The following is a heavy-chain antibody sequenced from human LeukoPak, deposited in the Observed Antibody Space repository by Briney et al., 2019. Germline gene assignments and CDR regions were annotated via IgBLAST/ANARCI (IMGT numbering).Heavy chain of an antibody. V-gene: IGHV3-23*01. Sequence: PGGSLRLSCAASGFAFRNHAMNWVRQAPGKGLEWVSVLSGSGHRRYYADSVKGRFTISRDNSKNTLYLQMNSLRVEDTAIYYCADFGSGSYCFDYWGQGTLVTVSS. CDR1: GFAFRNHA. CDR2: LSGSGHRR. D-gene: IGHD3-10*01. CDR3: ADFGSGSYCFDY. J-gene: IGHJ4*02.